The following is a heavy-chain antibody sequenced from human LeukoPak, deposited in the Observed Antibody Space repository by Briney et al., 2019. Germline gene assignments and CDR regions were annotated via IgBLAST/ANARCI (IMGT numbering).Heavy chain of an antibody. D-gene: IGHD3-10*01. V-gene: IGHV3-33*01. J-gene: IGHJ4*02. CDR3: ARHQYYYGSGSYYNGLDY. Sequence: GGSLRLSCAASGFTFSSYTIHWVRQAPGKGLEWVAAIWYDGSNEYYADSVKGRFTISRDNSKNTLYLQLNSLRAEDTAVYYCARHQYYYGSGSYYNGLDYWGQGTLVTVSS. CDR2: IWYDGSNE. CDR1: GFTFSSYT.